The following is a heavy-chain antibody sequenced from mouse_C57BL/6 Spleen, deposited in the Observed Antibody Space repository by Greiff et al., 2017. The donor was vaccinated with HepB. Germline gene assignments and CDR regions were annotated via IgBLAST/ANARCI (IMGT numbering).Heavy chain of an antibody. CDR1: GYTFTDYY. J-gene: IGHJ2*01. CDR3: AGGRSFDY. V-gene: IGHV1-19*01. D-gene: IGHD1-1*01. Sequence: VQLKESGPVLVKPGASVKMSCKASGYTFTDYYMNWVKQSHGKSLEWIGVINPYNGGTSYNQKFKGKATLTVDKSSSTAYMELNSLTSEDSAVYYCAGGRSFDYWGQGTTLTVSS. CDR2: INPYNGGT.